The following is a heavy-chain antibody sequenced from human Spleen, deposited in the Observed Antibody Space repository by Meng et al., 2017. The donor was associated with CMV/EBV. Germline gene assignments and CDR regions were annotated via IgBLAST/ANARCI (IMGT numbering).Heavy chain of an antibody. J-gene: IGHJ4*02. V-gene: IGHV3-23*03. CDR1: GFTFSSDA. CDR2: IYGGGSAT. CDR3: ARDSLEVTIPI. Sequence: GGSLRLSCAASGFTFSSDAMTWVRQAPGKGLEWVSIIYGGGSATYYAESVKGRFHISTDNSKNTLYLQMNSLRVGDTAVYYCARDSLEVTIPIWGQGTLVTVSS. D-gene: IGHD3-3*01.